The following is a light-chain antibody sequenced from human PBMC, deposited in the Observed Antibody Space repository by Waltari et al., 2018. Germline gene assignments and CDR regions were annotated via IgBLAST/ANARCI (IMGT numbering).Light chain of an antibody. CDR3: LRYMGSDIWV. Sequence: QTVVTHETTLSVSTGGTVTLTCVLSSGSVSSTSYYCWYQQSQGHTTRTLVCKENIRSSGVPVLFSSSVLVNKAVLIMMGGRAEDESIYYFLRYMGSDIWVFGGGTKLTVL. CDR1: SGSVSSTSY. V-gene: IGLV8-61*01. CDR2: KEN. J-gene: IGLJ3*02.